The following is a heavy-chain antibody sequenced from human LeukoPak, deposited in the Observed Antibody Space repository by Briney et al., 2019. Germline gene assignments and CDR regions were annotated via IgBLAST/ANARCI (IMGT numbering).Heavy chain of an antibody. Sequence: GGSLRLSCAASGFTFSSYSMNWVRQAPGKGLEWVSSISSSSSYIYYADSVKGRFTISRDNAKNSLYLQMNSLRAEDTAVYYCARDVDKEYSRIDYWGQGTLVTVSS. D-gene: IGHD6-6*01. J-gene: IGHJ4*02. CDR1: GFTFSSYS. CDR2: ISSSSSYI. CDR3: ARDVDKEYSRIDY. V-gene: IGHV3-21*01.